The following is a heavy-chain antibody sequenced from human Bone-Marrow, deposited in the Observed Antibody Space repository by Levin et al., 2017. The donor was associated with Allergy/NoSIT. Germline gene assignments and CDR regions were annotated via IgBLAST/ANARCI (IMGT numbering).Heavy chain of an antibody. CDR2: IDRRDSYI. CDR1: GNSFATNW. CDR3: ATGTSSFSAGWFPY. J-gene: IGHJ4*02. D-gene: IGHD1-1*01. V-gene: IGHV5-10-1*01. Sequence: PGESLKISCRASGNSFATNWISWVRQVPGKGLEWMGRIDRRDSYINYNPSFEGLVTISADKPSGTAFLQWNNLTVSDTATYYCATGTSSFSAGWFPYWGQGTPVIVSS.